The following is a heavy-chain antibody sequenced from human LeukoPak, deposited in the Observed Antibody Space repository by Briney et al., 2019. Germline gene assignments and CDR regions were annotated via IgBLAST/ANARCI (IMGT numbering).Heavy chain of an antibody. CDR2: ISAYNGNT. CDR3: ARGIAAASLDAFDI. V-gene: IGHV1-18*01. Sequence: ASVKVSCKASGYTFTSYGISWVRQAPGQGLEWMGWISAYNGNTNYAQKFQGRVTITADESTSTAYMELSSLRSEDTAVYYCARGIAAASLDAFDIWGQGTMVTVSS. CDR1: GYTFTSYG. J-gene: IGHJ3*02. D-gene: IGHD6-13*01.